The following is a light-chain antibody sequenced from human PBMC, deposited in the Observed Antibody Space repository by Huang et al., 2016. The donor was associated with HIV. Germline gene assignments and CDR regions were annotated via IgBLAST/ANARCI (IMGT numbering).Light chain of an antibody. Sequence: EIVLTQSPATLSLSPGERAALSCRATQSINNNLACYQQKPGQSPRLLIYGASTRATGIPARFRGSGSGTEFTLTISSLQSEDFAVYYCQQYNNWPPLLTFGGGTKVDIK. CDR2: GAS. V-gene: IGKV3-15*01. J-gene: IGKJ4*01. CDR1: QSINNN. CDR3: QQYNNWPPLLT.